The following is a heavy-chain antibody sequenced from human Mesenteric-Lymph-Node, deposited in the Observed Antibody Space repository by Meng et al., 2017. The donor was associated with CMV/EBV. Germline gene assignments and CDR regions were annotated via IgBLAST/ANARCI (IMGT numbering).Heavy chain of an antibody. CDR1: GGSISSSSYY. CDR2: INHSGST. V-gene: IGHV4-39*07. D-gene: IGHD6-6*01. J-gene: IGHJ6*02. CDR3: ARARVAARHYYYYYGMDV. Sequence: SETLSLTCTVSGGSISSSSYYWSWIRQPPGKGLEWIGEINHSGSTNYNPSLKSRVTISVDTSKNQFSLKLSSVTAADTAVYYCARARVAARHYYYYYGMDVWGQGTTVTVSS.